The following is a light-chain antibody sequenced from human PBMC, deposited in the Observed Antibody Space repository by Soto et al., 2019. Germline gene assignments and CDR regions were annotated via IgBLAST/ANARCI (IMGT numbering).Light chain of an antibody. Sequence: EIVLTQSPVTLSFSPGDRATLSCRASQTVSRMYLYWSQQNPGQAARLLIYGTSTRATGIRGRLSGGGTGTDFTQTNCDLQLEDFGVYFCHQDFNLPWTLGQGTKVDIK. CDR1: QTVSRMY. CDR3: HQDFNLPWT. V-gene: IGKV3D-7*01. J-gene: IGKJ1*01. CDR2: GTS.